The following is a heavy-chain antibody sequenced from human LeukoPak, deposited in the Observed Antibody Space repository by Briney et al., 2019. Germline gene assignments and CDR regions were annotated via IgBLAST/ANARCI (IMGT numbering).Heavy chain of an antibody. Sequence: ASVKVSCKVSGYTLTELSMHWVRQAPGKGLEWMGGFDPEDGETIYAQKFQGRVTMTEDTSTGTAYMELSSLRSEDTAVYYCATDGRRSWYRAEYFQHWGQGTLVTVSS. CDR2: FDPEDGET. J-gene: IGHJ1*01. V-gene: IGHV1-24*01. CDR3: ATDGRRSWYRAEYFQH. CDR1: GYTLTELS. D-gene: IGHD6-13*01.